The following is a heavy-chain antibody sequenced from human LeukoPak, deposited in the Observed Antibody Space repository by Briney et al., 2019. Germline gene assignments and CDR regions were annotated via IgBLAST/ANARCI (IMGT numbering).Heavy chain of an antibody. CDR2: ISGSGGST. V-gene: IGHV3-23*01. CDR3: AREGRVGAIVASSWFDP. J-gene: IGHJ5*02. CDR1: GFTFSSYA. D-gene: IGHD1-26*01. Sequence: GGSLRLSCAASGFTFSSYAMSWVRQAPGKGLEWVSAISGSGGSTYYADSVKGRFTISRDNSKNTLYLQMNSLRAEDTAVYYCAREGRVGAIVASSWFDPWGQGTLVTVSS.